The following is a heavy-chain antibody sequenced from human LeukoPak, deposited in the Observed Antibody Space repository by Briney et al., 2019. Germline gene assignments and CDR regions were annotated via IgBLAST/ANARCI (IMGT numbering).Heavy chain of an antibody. CDR2: IYPGDSDT. J-gene: IGHJ4*02. V-gene: IGHV5-51*01. D-gene: IGHD2-2*02. Sequence: GGSLKISCKGSGYSFTSYWIGWVRQMPGKGLEWMGIIYPGDSDTRYSPSFQGQVTISADKSISTAYLQWSSLKASDTAMYYCARARGYCSSTSCYTHYLDYWGQGTLVTVSS. CDR1: GYSFTSYW. CDR3: ARARGYCSSTSCYTHYLDY.